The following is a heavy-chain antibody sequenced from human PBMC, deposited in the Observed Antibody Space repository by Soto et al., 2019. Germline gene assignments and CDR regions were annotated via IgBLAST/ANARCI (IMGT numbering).Heavy chain of an antibody. J-gene: IGHJ6*02. V-gene: IGHV4-39*01. CDR3: ARSDPGGSGSFNYYYYYGMDV. CDR2: IYYSGST. CDR1: GGSISSSSYY. D-gene: IGHD3-10*01. Sequence: SETLSLTCTVSGGSISSSSYYWGWIRQPPGKGLEWIGSIYYSGSTYYNPSLKSRVTISVDTSKNQFSLKLSSVTAADTAVYYCARSDPGGSGSFNYYYYYGMDVWGQGTTVTVSS.